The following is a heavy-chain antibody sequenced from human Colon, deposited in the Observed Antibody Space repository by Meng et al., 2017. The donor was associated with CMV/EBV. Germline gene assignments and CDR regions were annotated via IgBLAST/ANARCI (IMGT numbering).Heavy chain of an antibody. Sequence: ASVKVSCKASGYRFTAFGITWVRQAPGQGLEWVGWITPYNGNTEYDQKFQDRVTMTKDTSTSTVYMELRSLRPNDTAIYFCARVYNWNNLFFYTMDVWGQGTAVTVSS. CDR3: ARVYNWNNLFFYTMDV. CDR2: ITPYNGNT. CDR1: GYRFTAFG. D-gene: IGHD1-1*01. J-gene: IGHJ6*02. V-gene: IGHV1-18*01.